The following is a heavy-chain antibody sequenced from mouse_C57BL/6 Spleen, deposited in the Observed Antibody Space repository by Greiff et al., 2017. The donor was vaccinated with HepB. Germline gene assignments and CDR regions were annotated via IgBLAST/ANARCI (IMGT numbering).Heavy chain of an antibody. V-gene: IGHV1-82*01. J-gene: IGHJ2*01. Sequence: QVQLQQSGPELVKPGASVKISCKASGYAFSSSRMNWVKQRPGKGLEWIGRICPGDGDTNYNGKFKGKATLTADKSSSTAYMQLSSLTSEDSAVYFCASTAQATYFDYWGQGTTLTVSS. CDR2: ICPGDGDT. CDR1: GYAFSSSR. CDR3: ASTAQATYFDY. D-gene: IGHD3-2*02.